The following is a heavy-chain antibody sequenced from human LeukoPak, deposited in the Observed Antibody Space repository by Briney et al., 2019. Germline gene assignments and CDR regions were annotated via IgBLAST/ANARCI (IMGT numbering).Heavy chain of an antibody. V-gene: IGHV3-33*03. CDR2: IWYDGSNK. D-gene: IGHD6-6*01. CDR3: AKDSSIGLFDY. Sequence: GGSLRLSCAASGFKFNTYGMHWVRQAPGKGLEWVAVIWYDGSNKYYADSVKGRFTITRDNAKNSLYLQMNSLRAEDTALYYCAKDSSIGLFDYWGQGTLVTVSS. J-gene: IGHJ4*02. CDR1: GFKFNTYG.